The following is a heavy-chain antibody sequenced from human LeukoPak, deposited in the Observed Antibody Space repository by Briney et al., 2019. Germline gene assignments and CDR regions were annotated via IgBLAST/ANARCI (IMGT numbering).Heavy chain of an antibody. J-gene: IGHJ4*02. CDR1: GFTFSSYA. CDR3: ARGLYHDFWSGYLFDY. D-gene: IGHD3-3*01. V-gene: IGHV3-30-3*01. Sequence: GGSLRLSCAASGFTFSSYAMHWVRQAPGKGLEWVAVISYDGSNKYYADSVKGRFTISRDNSKNTLYLQMNSLRAEDTAVYYCARGLYHDFWSGYLFDYWGQGTLVTVSS. CDR2: ISYDGSNK.